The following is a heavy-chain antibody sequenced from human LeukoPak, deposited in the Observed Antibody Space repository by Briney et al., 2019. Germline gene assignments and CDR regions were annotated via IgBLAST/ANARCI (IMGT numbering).Heavy chain of an antibody. CDR1: GYTFTSYY. D-gene: IGHD3-10*01. J-gene: IGHJ6*04. V-gene: IGHV1-46*01. Sequence: VASVKVSCKASGYTFTSYYMHWVRQAPGQGLEWMGIINPSGGSTSYAQKFQGRVTMTRDTSTSTVYMELSSLRSEDTAVYYCASSVAVLLYGSGSYQSLDVWGKGTTVTVSS. CDR3: ASSVAVLLYGSGSYQSLDV. CDR2: INPSGGST.